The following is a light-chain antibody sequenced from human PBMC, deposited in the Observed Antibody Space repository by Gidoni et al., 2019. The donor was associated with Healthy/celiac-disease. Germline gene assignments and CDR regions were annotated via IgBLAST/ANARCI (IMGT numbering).Light chain of an antibody. CDR1: QSSRSY. V-gene: IGKV1-39*01. CDR3: QQSYSTPRT. Sequence: DIQMTQSPSSLSASVGDRVTITCLASQSSRSYLNWYQQKPGKAPKLLIYPASSLQSGVPSRFSGSGSGTDFTLTISSLQPEDFATYYCQQSYSTPRTFGQGTKVEIK. J-gene: IGKJ1*01. CDR2: PAS.